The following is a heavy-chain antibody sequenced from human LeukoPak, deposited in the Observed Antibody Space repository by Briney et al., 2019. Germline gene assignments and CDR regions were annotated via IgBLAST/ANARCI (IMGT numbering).Heavy chain of an antibody. Sequence: ASVKVSCKASGYTFTDYYILWVRQAPGQGLEWMGWINPNSGGTNYAQKFQGRVTMTRDTSISTAYMELSSLRSDDTAVYYCAREDNWNYDYWGQGTLVTVSS. CDR3: AREDNWNYDY. D-gene: IGHD1-7*01. J-gene: IGHJ4*02. CDR1: GYTFTDYY. V-gene: IGHV1-2*02. CDR2: INPNSGGT.